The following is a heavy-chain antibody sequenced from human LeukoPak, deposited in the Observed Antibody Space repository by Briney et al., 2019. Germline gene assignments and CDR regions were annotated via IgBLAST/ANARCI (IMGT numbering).Heavy chain of an antibody. J-gene: IGHJ4*02. CDR1: GFIFSDYY. CDR3: AIYYDSSGSIDH. V-gene: IGHV3-11*01. Sequence: GGSLRLSCAASGFIFSDYYMTWIRQTPGKGLEWLSYISDSGSTINYADSVKGRLTISRGNAKKSLFLQMNSLRAEDTAVYYCAIYYDSSGSIDHWGQGTLVTVSS. CDR2: ISDSGSTI. D-gene: IGHD3-22*01.